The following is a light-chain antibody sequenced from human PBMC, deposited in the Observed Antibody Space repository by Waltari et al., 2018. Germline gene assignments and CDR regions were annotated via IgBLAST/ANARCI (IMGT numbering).Light chain of an antibody. J-gene: IGKJ3*01. CDR1: QGVSSY. Sequence: AIRMTQSPSSLSASTGDSVTITCRASQGVSSYLAWYQQKPGKAPNLLIYAASTLQSGVPSRFSGSGSGTDFSLIISCLTSEDFATYYCQQYYSYSFTFGPGTKVDIK. V-gene: IGKV1-8*01. CDR2: AAS. CDR3: QQYYSYSFT.